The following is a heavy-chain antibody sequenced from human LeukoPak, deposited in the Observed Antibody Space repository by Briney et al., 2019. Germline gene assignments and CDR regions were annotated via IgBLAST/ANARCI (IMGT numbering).Heavy chain of an antibody. CDR1: GFTVSSND. V-gene: IGHV3-7*01. D-gene: IGHD4-17*01. CDR3: ARTSGDPFDY. J-gene: IGHJ4*02. Sequence: PGGSLRLSCAASGFTVSSNDMSWVRQAPGKGLEWGYNITGDGGDTYYADSVTGRFTIPRNNAGTSLSVQMNNLRAEATAVSYCARTSGDPFDYWGQGTLVAVSS. CDR2: ITGDGGDT.